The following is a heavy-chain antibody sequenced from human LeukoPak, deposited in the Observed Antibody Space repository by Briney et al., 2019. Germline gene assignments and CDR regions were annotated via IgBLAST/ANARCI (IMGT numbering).Heavy chain of an antibody. CDR2: ISSSGSTI. J-gene: IGHJ6*04. D-gene: IGHD3-10*02. CDR3: AELGITMNGGV. V-gene: IGHV3-48*03. Sequence: GVSLRLSCAASGFTFSSYEMNWVRQARGKGLEGVSYISSSGSTIYYADSVKGRFTISRDNAKNSLYLQMNSLRAEDTAVYYCAELGITMNGGVWGKGTTVTISS. CDR1: GFTFSSYE.